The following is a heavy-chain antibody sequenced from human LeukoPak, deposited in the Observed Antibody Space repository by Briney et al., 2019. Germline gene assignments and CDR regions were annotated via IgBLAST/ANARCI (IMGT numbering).Heavy chain of an antibody. Sequence: GGSLRLSCAASGFTFSSYAMTWVRQAPGKGLEWVSEISGSGASTYYADSVKGRFTISRDNSKNTLYLQMSSLRVEDMAVYHCAKVGYYDSSGYLDYWGQGTLVTVSS. CDR3: AKVGYYDSSGYLDY. CDR1: GFTFSSYA. CDR2: ISGSGAST. J-gene: IGHJ4*02. D-gene: IGHD3-22*01. V-gene: IGHV3-23*01.